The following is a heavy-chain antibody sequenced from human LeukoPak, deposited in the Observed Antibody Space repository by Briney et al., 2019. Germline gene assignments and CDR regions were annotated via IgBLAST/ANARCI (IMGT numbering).Heavy chain of an antibody. V-gene: IGHV1-18*01. CDR2: TSAYSGNT. J-gene: IGHJ3*02. Sequence: GASVKVSCKASGYSFSDSGINWVRQAPGQGLEWMGWTSAYSGNTYFAQKFQGRVTLTTDTSTSTGYMELRTLRSDDTAVYYCARGENPLDAFDIWGQGTMVTVSS. CDR3: ARGENPLDAFDI. CDR1: GYSFSDSG.